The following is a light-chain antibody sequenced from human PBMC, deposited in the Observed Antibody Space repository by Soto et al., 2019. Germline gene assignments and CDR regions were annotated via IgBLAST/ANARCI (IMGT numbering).Light chain of an antibody. Sequence: EIVMTKSPATLSVSPGERATLSCRASQSVSSNLAWYQQKPGQAPRLLIYSASNRATDIPARFSGSGSGTEFTLTISRLQSEDFAVYYCQQYNNWPPGKFGQGTKVDIK. CDR2: SAS. CDR1: QSVSSN. CDR3: QQYNNWPPGK. J-gene: IGKJ1*01. V-gene: IGKV3-15*01.